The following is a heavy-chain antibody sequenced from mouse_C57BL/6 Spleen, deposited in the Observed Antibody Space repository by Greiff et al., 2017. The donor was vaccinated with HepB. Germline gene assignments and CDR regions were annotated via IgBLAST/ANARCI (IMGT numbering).Heavy chain of an antibody. Sequence: EVNVVESEGGLVQPGSSMKLSCTASGFTFSDYYMAWVRQVPEKGLEWVANINYDGSSTYYLDSLKSRFIISRDNAKNILYLQMSSLKSEDTATYYCARDQGYYSNYVGLAYWGQGTLVTVSA. CDR1: GFTFSDYY. CDR3: ARDQGYYSNYVGLAY. J-gene: IGHJ3*01. V-gene: IGHV5-16*01. D-gene: IGHD2-5*01. CDR2: INYDGSST.